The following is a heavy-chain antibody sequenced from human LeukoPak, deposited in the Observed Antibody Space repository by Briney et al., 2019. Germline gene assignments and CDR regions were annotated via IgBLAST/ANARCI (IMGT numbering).Heavy chain of an antibody. CDR1: GYTFTSYD. CDR3: ARGLDRTYCGGDCYYYYYYYMDV. J-gene: IGHJ6*03. V-gene: IGHV1-8*01. Sequence: SVKVSCKASGYTFTSYDINWVRQATGQGLEWMGWMNPNSGNTGYAQKFQGRVIMTRNTSISTAYMELSSLRSEDTAVYYCARGLDRTYCGGDCYYYYYYYMDVWGKGTTVTVSS. CDR2: MNPNSGNT. D-gene: IGHD2-21*02.